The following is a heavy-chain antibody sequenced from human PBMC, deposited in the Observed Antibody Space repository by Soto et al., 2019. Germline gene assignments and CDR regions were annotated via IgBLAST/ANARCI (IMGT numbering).Heavy chain of an antibody. CDR1: GGSISSGDYY. V-gene: IGHV4-30-4*01. CDR3: ARYTTYYKTGIRGNWFDP. CDR2: IYYSGST. J-gene: IGHJ5*02. D-gene: IGHD1-1*01. Sequence: SGTLSLTCTVSGGSISSGDYYWSWIRQPPGKGLEWIGYIYYSGSTYYNPSLKSRVTISVDTSKNQFSLKLSSVTAADTAVYYCARYTTYYKTGIRGNWFDPWGQGTLVTVSS.